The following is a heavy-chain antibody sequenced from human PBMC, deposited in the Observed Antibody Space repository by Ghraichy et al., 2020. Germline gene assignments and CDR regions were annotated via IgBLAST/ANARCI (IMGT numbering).Heavy chain of an antibody. CDR1: GFSFSNNA. Sequence: ASGFSFSNNAITWVRQAPGKGLEWVSTISGNGDTTYYADSGKGRLTISRDNSKNTVFLQMNSLRAEDTAVYYCASRACFGSGNYYYYHLDSWGQGTLVTVSS. J-gene: IGHJ4*02. V-gene: IGHV3-23*01. CDR3: ASRACFGSGNYYYYHLDS. CDR2: ISGNGDTT. D-gene: IGHD3-10*01.